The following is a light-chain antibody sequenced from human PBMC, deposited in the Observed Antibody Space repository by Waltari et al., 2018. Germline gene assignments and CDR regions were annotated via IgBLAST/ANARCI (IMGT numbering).Light chain of an antibody. CDR1: QSISTW. V-gene: IGKV1-5*03. CDR2: KAS. J-gene: IGKJ4*01. CDR3: QQYNSYSLLS. Sequence: DIQMTQSPSTLSASVGDRVIFSCRASQSISTWLAWYQQKPGKAPKLLIYKASTLESGVTSRFSGSGSGTEFTLTISSLQPEDFATYYCQQYNSYSLLSFGGGTKVEIK.